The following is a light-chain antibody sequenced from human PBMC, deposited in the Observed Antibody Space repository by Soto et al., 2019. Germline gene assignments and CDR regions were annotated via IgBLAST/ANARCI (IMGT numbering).Light chain of an antibody. CDR1: SSDVGGSNY. J-gene: IGLJ2*01. V-gene: IGLV2-14*01. CDR3: SSYSSSTLVV. Sequence: QSALTQPASVSGSPGQSITMSCTGTSSDVGGSNYVSWYQQLPGKAPKVIIYDVTNRPSGISNRFSCSKSGSTASLTISGLQAEDEADYYCSSYSSSTLVVFGGGTKLTVL. CDR2: DVT.